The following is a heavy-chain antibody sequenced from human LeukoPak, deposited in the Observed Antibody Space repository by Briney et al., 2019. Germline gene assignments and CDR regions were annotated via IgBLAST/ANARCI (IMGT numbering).Heavy chain of an antibody. D-gene: IGHD6-13*01. Sequence: PSQTLSLTCTVSGGSISSGGYYWSWLRQHPGKGLEWIGYIYYSGSTYYNPSLKSRVTISVDTSKNQFSLKLSSVTAADTAVYYYARDGGGTSSSWFPDAFDIWGQGTMVTVSS. CDR1: GGSISSGGYY. J-gene: IGHJ3*02. CDR2: IYYSGST. CDR3: ARDGGGTSSSWFPDAFDI. V-gene: IGHV4-31*03.